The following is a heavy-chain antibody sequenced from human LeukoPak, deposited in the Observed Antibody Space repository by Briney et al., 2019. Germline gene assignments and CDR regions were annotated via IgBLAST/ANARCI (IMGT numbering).Heavy chain of an antibody. V-gene: IGHV4-59*01. CDR3: ARADTAMAEPFDY. CDR1: GGSISSYY. Sequence: PSETLSPTCTVSGGSISSYYWSWIRQPPGKGLEWIGYIYYSGGTNYNPSLKSRVTISVDTSKNQFSLKLSSVTAADTAVYYCARADTAMAEPFDYWGQGTLVTVSS. J-gene: IGHJ4*02. D-gene: IGHD5-18*01. CDR2: IYYSGGT.